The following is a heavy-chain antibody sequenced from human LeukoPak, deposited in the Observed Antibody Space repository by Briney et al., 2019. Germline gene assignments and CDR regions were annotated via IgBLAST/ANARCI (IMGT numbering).Heavy chain of an antibody. D-gene: IGHD5-24*01. V-gene: IGHV3-30*14. J-gene: IGHJ4*02. Sequence: GGSLRLSCAASGFTFSSYAMHWVRQAPGKGLEWVAVISYDGSNKYYADSVKGRFTISRDNSKNTLYLQMNSLRAEDTAVYYCARHLDGYNPFEYWGQGTLVTVSS. CDR1: GFTFSSYA. CDR2: ISYDGSNK. CDR3: ARHLDGYNPFEY.